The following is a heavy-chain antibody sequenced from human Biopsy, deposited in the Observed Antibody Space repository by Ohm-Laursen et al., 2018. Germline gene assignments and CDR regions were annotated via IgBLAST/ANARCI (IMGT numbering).Heavy chain of an antibody. CDR1: GDSINSSY. CDR3: VRGVDYYDPYHYYALDV. J-gene: IGHJ6*02. Sequence: SDTLSLTCTVSGDSINSSYWSWIRQTPGKGLEWIGEINHSGRTNYNPSLKSRVTISVDTSKNQFSLKVRSVTAADTAVYYCVRGVDYYDPYHYYALDVWGQGTTVTVSS. CDR2: INHSGRT. V-gene: IGHV4-34*01. D-gene: IGHD3-22*01.